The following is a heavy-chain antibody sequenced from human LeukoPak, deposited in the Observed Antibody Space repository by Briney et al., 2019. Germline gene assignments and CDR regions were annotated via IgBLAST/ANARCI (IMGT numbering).Heavy chain of an antibody. V-gene: IGHV4-34*01. CDR3: ARGYRYCSSTSCYVGFQH. CDR1: GGSFSGYC. Sequence: PSETLSLTCAVYGGSFSGYCWSWIRQPPGKGLEWIGEINHSGSTNYNPSLKSRVTISVDTSKNQFSLKLSSVTAADTAVYYCARGYRYCSSTSCYVGFQHWGQGTLVTVSS. J-gene: IGHJ1*01. CDR2: INHSGST. D-gene: IGHD2-2*01.